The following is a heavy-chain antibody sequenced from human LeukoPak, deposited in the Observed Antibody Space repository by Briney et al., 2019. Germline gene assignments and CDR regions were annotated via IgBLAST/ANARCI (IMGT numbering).Heavy chain of an antibody. V-gene: IGHV4-61*01. CDR2: IYYSGST. D-gene: IGHD6-13*01. CDR1: GGSVSSGSYY. CDR3: ARGIAAAGNPYDY. Sequence: SETLSLTCTVSGGSVSSGSYYWSWIRQPPGKGLEWIGYIYYSGSTNYNPSLKSRVIISVDTSKNQFSLKLSSVTAADTAVYYCARGIAAAGNPYDYWGQGTLVTVSS. J-gene: IGHJ4*02.